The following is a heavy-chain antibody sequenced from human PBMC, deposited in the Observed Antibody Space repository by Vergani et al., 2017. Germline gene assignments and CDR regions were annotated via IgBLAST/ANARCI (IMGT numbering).Heavy chain of an antibody. Sequence: LEESGGGSVKPGGSLRLSCAASGFKFSDHYMSWIRQAPGKGLEWVSHISPGASTVSYTDSVTGRFTVSRDNDNNSLTLDMTTLRVEETAVYYCAKNPGISTTRHYYAMDVWCQGTTVTVSS. D-gene: IGHD1-1*01. CDR2: ISPGASTV. CDR1: GFKFSDHY. V-gene: IGHV3-11*04. J-gene: IGHJ6*02. CDR3: AKNPGISTTRHYYAMDV.